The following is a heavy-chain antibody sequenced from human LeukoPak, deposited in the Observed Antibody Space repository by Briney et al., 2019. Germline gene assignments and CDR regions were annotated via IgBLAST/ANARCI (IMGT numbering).Heavy chain of an antibody. J-gene: IGHJ4*02. CDR3: ASMSPYYYDSSGYYFY. CDR2: IKQDGSEK. V-gene: IGHV3-7*01. CDR1: GFTFSSYR. Sequence: GGSLRLSCAASGFTFSSYRMSWVRQAPGKGLEWVANIKQDGSEKYYVDSVKGRFTISRDNAKNSLYLQMNSLRAEDTAVYYCASMSPYYYDSSGYYFYWGQGTLVTVSS. D-gene: IGHD3-22*01.